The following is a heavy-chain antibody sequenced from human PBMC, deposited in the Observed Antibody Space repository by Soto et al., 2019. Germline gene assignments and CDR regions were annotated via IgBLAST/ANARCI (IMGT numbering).Heavy chain of an antibody. D-gene: IGHD3-10*01. CDR1: GGSISDYY. V-gene: IGHV4-59*01. CDR2: IFYSGST. CDR3: ARDSNVGSGDYYYYMDV. Sequence: SETLSLTCSVSGGSISDYYWSWIRQPPGKGLEWIGDIFYSGSTNYNPSLKSRVTISVDTAKNQFSLKLSSVTAADTAVYYCARDSNVGSGDYYYYMDVWGKGSTVTVSS. J-gene: IGHJ6*03.